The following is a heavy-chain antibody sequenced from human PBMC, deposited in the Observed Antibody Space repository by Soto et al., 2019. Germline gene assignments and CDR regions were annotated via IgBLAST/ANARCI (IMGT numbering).Heavy chain of an antibody. CDR3: AKRRFTVTLYYCYGMDV. J-gene: IGHJ6*02. V-gene: IGHV3-23*01. CDR2: ISGSGGST. Sequence: PAESLRLSCAASGFSFSSYSMNWVRQPPGKGLEWVSAISGSGGSTYYADSVECRFTISRNNAKNTLYLQMNSLRAEDTAVYYCAKRRFTVTLYYCYGMDVWGQGTTVTVSS. CDR1: GFSFSSYS. D-gene: IGHD4-17*01.